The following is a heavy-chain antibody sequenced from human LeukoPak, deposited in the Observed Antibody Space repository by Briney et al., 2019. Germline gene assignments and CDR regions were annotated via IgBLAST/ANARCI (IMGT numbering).Heavy chain of an antibody. Sequence: GRSLRLSCAASGFTVSSNYMSWVRQAPGKGLEWVSVIYSGGSTYYADSVKGRFTISRDNSKNTLYLQMNSLRAEDTAVYYCAREGELGCSSTSCYINGMDVWGQGTTVTVSS. D-gene: IGHD2-2*02. J-gene: IGHJ6*02. CDR1: GFTVSSNY. CDR3: AREGELGCSSTSCYINGMDV. V-gene: IGHV3-66*02. CDR2: IYSGGST.